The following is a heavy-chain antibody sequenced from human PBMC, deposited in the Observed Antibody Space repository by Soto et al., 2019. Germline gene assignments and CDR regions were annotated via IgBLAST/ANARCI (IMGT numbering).Heavy chain of an antibody. CDR3: AREGSQSGYDDFDV. V-gene: IGHV3-7*01. D-gene: IGHD5-12*01. J-gene: IGHJ3*01. Sequence: GGSLRLSCAASGFTFSDYWMSWVRQAPGKGLEWVANIKRDGSEEYYVESVRGRFTISRDNAKSSVYLQMNSLRVEDTAVYYCAREGSQSGYDDFDVWGQGTVVTVSS. CDR2: IKRDGSEE. CDR1: GFTFSDYW.